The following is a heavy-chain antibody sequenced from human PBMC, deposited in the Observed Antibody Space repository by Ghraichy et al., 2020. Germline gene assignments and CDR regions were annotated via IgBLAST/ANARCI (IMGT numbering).Heavy chain of an antibody. CDR3: AKVAAYYYDSSGYYWFDY. CDR1: GFTFSSYA. J-gene: IGHJ4*02. CDR2: ISGSGGSK. D-gene: IGHD3-22*01. V-gene: IGHV3-23*01. Sequence: GGSLRLSCAASGFTFSSYAMSWVRQAPGKGLEWVSAISGSGGSKYYADSVKGRFTIARDNSTTTLYLQMNSLRAEDTAVYYCAKVAAYYYDSSGYYWFDYWGQGTLVTVSS.